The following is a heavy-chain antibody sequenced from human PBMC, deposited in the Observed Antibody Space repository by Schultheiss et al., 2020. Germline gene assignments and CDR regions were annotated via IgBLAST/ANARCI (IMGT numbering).Heavy chain of an antibody. CDR3: ARISRPVKVIDY. J-gene: IGHJ4*02. CDR2: INHSGST. CDR1: GGSISSYY. D-gene: IGHD3-3*02. V-gene: IGHV4-34*01. Sequence: SETLSLTCTVSGGSISSYYWSWIRQPPGKGLEWIGEINHSGSTNYNPSLKSRVTISVDTSKNQFSLKLSSVTAADTAVYYCARISRPVKVIDYWGQGTLVTVSS.